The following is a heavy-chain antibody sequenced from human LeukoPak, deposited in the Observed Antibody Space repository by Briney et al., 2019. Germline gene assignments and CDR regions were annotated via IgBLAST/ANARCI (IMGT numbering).Heavy chain of an antibody. Sequence: GRSLRLSCAASGFTFSSYGMHWVRQAPGKGLEWVAVISYDGSNKYYADSVKGRFTISRDNSKNTLYLQMNSLRAEDTAVYYCAKDLPDYGSGMGYWGQGTLVTVSS. V-gene: IGHV3-30*18. CDR2: ISYDGSNK. D-gene: IGHD3-10*01. J-gene: IGHJ4*02. CDR3: AKDLPDYGSGMGY. CDR1: GFTFSSYG.